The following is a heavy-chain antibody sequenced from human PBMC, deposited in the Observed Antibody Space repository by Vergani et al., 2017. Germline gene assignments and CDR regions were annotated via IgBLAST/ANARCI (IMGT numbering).Heavy chain of an antibody. Sequence: QVQLQESGPGLVKPSETLSLTCTVSGGSISSHYWSWIRQPPGKGLEWIGYIYYSGSTNSNPSLKSRVTISVDTSKNQFSLKLSSVTAADTAVYYCARSEYGGKLPYYFDYWGQGTLVTVSS. D-gene: IGHD4-23*01. CDR2: IYYSGST. CDR3: ARSEYGGKLPYYFDY. CDR1: GGSISSHY. V-gene: IGHV4-59*11. J-gene: IGHJ4*02.